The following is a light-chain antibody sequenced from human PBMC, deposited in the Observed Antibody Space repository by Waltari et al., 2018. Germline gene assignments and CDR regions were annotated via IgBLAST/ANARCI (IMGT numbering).Light chain of an antibody. CDR2: GVS. Sequence: QSALTQPASVSGSPGQSITIPCTGTSSAVGGYNYVSWFQQHPGKAPKVMIYGVSNRPSGVTNRFSGSKSGNTASLTISGLQAEDEADYYCRSYTSSSTFVFGTGTKVTVL. CDR1: SSAVGGYNY. J-gene: IGLJ1*01. V-gene: IGLV2-14*01. CDR3: RSYTSSSTFV.